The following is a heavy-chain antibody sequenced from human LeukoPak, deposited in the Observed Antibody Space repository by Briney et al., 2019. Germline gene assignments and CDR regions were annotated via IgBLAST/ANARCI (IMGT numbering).Heavy chain of an antibody. CDR3: ARDVDYGGKGDAFDI. V-gene: IGHV1-46*01. CDR2: INPSGGST. D-gene: IGHD4-23*01. J-gene: IGHJ3*02. Sequence: ASVKVSCKASGYTFTRYYMHWVRQAPGQGLEWMGIINPSGGSTSYAQKFQGRVTMTRDTSTSTVYMELSSLRSEDTAVYYCARDVDYGGKGDAFDIWGQGTMVTVSS. CDR1: GYTFTRYY.